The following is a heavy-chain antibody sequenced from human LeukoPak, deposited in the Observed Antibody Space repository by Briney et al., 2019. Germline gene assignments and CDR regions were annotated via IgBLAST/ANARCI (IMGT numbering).Heavy chain of an antibody. CDR2: ISGTGGST. Sequence: GGSLRLSCAASGFTFSSCAMSWGRQAPGKGLEWVSAISGTGGSTYYADSVKGRFTISRDNSKNPLYLQMNSLRADDTAVYYCAKQKTYSSPYYFDCWGQGTLVTVSS. V-gene: IGHV3-23*01. J-gene: IGHJ4*02. CDR1: GFTFSSCA. D-gene: IGHD6-6*01. CDR3: AKQKTYSSPYYFDC.